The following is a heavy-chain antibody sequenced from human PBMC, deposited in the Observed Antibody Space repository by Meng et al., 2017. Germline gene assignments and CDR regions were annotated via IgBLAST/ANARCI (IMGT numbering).Heavy chain of an antibody. V-gene: IGHV1-8*03. Sequence: ASVKVSCKASGYTFTSYGISWVRQAPGQGLEWMGWMNPNSGNTGYAQKFQGRVTITRNTSISTAYMELSSLRSEDTAVYYCARVRGYYGSGSYYSQREAFDYWGQGTLVTVSS. D-gene: IGHD3-10*01. J-gene: IGHJ4*02. CDR1: GYTFTSYG. CDR2: MNPNSGNT. CDR3: ARVRGYYGSGSYYSQREAFDY.